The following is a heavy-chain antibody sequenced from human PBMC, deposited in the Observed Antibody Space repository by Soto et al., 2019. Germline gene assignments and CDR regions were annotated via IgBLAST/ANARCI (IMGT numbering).Heavy chain of an antibody. CDR2: IYHSGST. J-gene: IGHJ4*02. D-gene: IGHD6-19*01. CDR1: GGSISSGGYS. Sequence: PSETLSLTCAVSGGSISSGGYSWSWIRQPPGKGLEWIGYIYHSGSTYYNPSLKSRVTISVDTSKNQFSLQLSSVTAADTAVYYCARLGSSGWSRFDYWGQGTLVTVSS. V-gene: IGHV4-30-2*02. CDR3: ARLGSSGWSRFDY.